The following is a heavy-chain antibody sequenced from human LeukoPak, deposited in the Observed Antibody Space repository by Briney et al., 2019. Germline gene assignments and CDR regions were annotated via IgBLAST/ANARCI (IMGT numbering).Heavy chain of an antibody. CDR3: ARDVRLPRRALDI. V-gene: IGHV4-34*01. CDR2: VNESGGT. Sequence: SETLSLTCAVYIDSFSNYHWNWIRQTPGKGMEWIGEVNESGGTNIRPSLRSRIILSVDTSKNQFSLKLSSVTAADTAVYYCARDVRLPRRALDIWGQGTMVTVSS. CDR1: IDSFSNYH. D-gene: IGHD5-18*01. J-gene: IGHJ3*02.